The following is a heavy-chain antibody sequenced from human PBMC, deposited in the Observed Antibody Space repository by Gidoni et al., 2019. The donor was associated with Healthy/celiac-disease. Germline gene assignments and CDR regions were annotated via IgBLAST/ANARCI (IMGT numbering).Heavy chain of an antibody. V-gene: IGHV3-11*06. Sequence: QVPLLDSGGGLVKPGGSLRLSCAASGFTFSDYYMSWIRQATGKGLEWVSYISSSSSYKNYADSVKGRFTISRDNAKNSLYLQMNSRRAEDTAVYYCARDTTGWFDPWGQGTLVTVSS. D-gene: IGHD1-1*01. CDR1: GFTFSDYY. CDR2: ISSSSSYK. CDR3: ARDTTGWFDP. J-gene: IGHJ5*02.